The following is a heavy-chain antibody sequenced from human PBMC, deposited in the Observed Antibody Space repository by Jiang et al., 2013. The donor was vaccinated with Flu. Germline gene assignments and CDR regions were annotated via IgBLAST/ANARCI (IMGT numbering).Heavy chain of an antibody. Sequence: EVKKPGTSVKVSCKASGLTFTTSAVQWVRQARGQRLEWMGWIVVGSGETNYAQNFQGRVTITRDMSTSTAYMELSSLRSEDTAVYYCAAVTMAGMFDYWGQGTLVTVSS. J-gene: IGHJ4*02. D-gene: IGHD3-10*01. CDR3: AAVTMAGMFDY. CDR1: GLTFTTSA. CDR2: IVVGSGET. V-gene: IGHV1-58*01.